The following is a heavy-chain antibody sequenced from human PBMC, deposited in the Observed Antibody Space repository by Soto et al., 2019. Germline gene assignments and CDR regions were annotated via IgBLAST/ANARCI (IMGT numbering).Heavy chain of an antibody. CDR1: GYTFPNYY. Sequence: QVQLVQSGAEVKKPGASVKVSCKASGYTFPNYYMHWVRQAPGQGLAWMGTINPSGGTTAYAQNFQGRVMMTRDTSTSTVYMELSSLRSEDTAVYHCARDYGGNRYFFADWGQGTLVTVSS. CDR3: ARDYGGNRYFFAD. D-gene: IGHD4-17*01. CDR2: INPSGGTT. V-gene: IGHV1-46*01. J-gene: IGHJ4*02.